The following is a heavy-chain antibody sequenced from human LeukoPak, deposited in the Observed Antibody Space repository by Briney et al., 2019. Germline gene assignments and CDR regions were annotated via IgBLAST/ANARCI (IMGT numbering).Heavy chain of an antibody. V-gene: IGHV4-61*02. CDR3: ARDRGGSYDWYFDL. CDR2: IYTSGSI. CDR1: GGSISSGSYY. J-gene: IGHJ2*01. D-gene: IGHD1-26*01. Sequence: PSETLSLTCSVSGGSISSGSYYWSWIRQPAGKGLEWIGRIYTSGSINYNPSLKSRGTISVDTSKNQFSLKLSSVTAADTAVYYCARDRGGSYDWYFDLWGRGTLVTVSS.